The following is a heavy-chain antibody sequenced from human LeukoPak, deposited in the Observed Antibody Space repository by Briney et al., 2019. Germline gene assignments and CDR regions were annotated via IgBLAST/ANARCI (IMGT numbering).Heavy chain of an antibody. CDR3: ARDSPAAGTSYYYGMDV. CDR2: INPSGGST. CDR1: GYTFTSYY. J-gene: IGHJ6*02. V-gene: IGHV1-46*01. Sequence: ASVKVSCKASGYTFTSYYMHWVRQAPGQGLEWMGIINPSGGSTSYAQKFQGRVTMTRDTSTSTVYMELSSLRSEDTAVYYCARDSPAAGTSYYYGMDVWGQGTTVTVSS. D-gene: IGHD6-13*01.